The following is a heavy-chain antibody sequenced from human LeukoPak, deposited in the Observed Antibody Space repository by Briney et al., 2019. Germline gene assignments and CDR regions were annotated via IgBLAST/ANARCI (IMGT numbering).Heavy chain of an antibody. CDR3: VKGRGGYCFDP. CDR2: ISGSADST. Sequence: GGSLRLSCAGSGFTFFKYALTWVRQAPGKGLEWVSTISGSADSTYYADSVRGRFTVSRGNSKNTLYLQMSSLRAEDTAIYYCVKGRGGYCFDPWGQGTLVTVSS. J-gene: IGHJ5*02. CDR1: GFTFFKYA. V-gene: IGHV3-23*01.